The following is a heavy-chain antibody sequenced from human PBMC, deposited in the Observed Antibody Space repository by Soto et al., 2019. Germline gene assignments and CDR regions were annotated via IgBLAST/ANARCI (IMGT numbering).Heavy chain of an antibody. D-gene: IGHD2-2*01. V-gene: IGHV1-3*01. CDR2: INAGNGNT. Sequence: ASVKVSCQASGYTCTSYAMHWVRQAPGQRLEWMGWINAGNGNTKYSQKFQGRVTITRDTSASTAYMELSSLRSEDTAVYYCARDPYCSSTSCYFFDYWGQGTLVTVSS. CDR1: GYTCTSYA. CDR3: ARDPYCSSTSCYFFDY. J-gene: IGHJ4*02.